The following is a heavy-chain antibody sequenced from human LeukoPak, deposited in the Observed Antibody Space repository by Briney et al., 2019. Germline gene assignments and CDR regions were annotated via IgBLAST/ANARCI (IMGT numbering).Heavy chain of an antibody. CDR2: IKQDGSEK. D-gene: IGHD4-17*01. CDR1: GFTFSSYW. V-gene: IGHV3-7*03. CDR3: VKASETVTIRNYFDY. Sequence: GGSLRLSCAASGFTFSSYWMSWVRQAPGKGLEWVANIKQDGSEKYYVDSVKGRFTISRDNSKKTLYLQMNSLRAEDTAVYYCVKASETVTIRNYFDYWGQGTLVTVSS. J-gene: IGHJ4*02.